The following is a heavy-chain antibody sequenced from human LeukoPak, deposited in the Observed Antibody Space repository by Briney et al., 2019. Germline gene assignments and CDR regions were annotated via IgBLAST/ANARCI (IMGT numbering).Heavy chain of an antibody. CDR1: GYTFTGYY. CDR3: AVPTYSSGWYGTQFDY. D-gene: IGHD6-19*01. Sequence: ASVKVSCKASGYTFTGYYMHWVRQAPGQGLEWMGIINPSGGSTSYAQKFQGRVTMTRDMSTSTVYMELSSLRSEDTAVYYCAVPTYSSGWYGTQFDYWGQGTLVTVSS. J-gene: IGHJ4*02. V-gene: IGHV1-46*01. CDR2: INPSGGST.